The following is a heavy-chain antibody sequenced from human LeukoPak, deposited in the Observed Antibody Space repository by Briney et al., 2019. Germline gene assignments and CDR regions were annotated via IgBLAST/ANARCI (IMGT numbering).Heavy chain of an antibody. J-gene: IGHJ6*04. CDR2: ISSSSSYT. V-gene: IGHV3-11*06. Sequence: GSLRLSCAASGFTFSYYYMSWIRQAPGKGLEWVSYISSSSSYTNYADSVKGRFTISRDNAKNSLYLQMNSLRAEDTAVYYCARVGGELSRNYYFYYGMDVWGKGTTLTVSS. CDR1: GFTFSYYY. CDR3: ARVGGELSRNYYFYYGMDV. D-gene: IGHD3-10*01.